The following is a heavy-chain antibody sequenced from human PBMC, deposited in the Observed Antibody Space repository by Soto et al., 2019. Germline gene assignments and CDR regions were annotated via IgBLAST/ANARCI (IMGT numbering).Heavy chain of an antibody. CDR1: GFTFSNYG. CDR3: AGGTYYFDY. V-gene: IGHV3-33*01. CDR2: ILYDGSNK. Sequence: QVQLVESGGGVVQPGRSLRLSCAASGFTFSNYGMHWARQAPGKGLEWVAAILYDGSNKYYTDSVKGRFTISRDNSKNPLYPQMNSRRAEDTAVYYCAGGTYYFDYTGQGTVVTVSS. D-gene: IGHD1-26*01. J-gene: IGHJ4*02.